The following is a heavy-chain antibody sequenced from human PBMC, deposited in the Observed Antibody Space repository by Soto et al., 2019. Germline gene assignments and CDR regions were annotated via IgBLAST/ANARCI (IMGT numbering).Heavy chain of an antibody. J-gene: IGHJ4*02. Sequence: GHSLKVACKPSGYTVTSYGISGVRQAPGQGLEWMGRISPIIGEANYAQKFQRRVTITADKSTSTAYMELSSLRSEDTAVYYCARGYCSGGSCYLYDYWGQGTLVTVSS. CDR3: ARGYCSGGSCYLYDY. D-gene: IGHD2-15*01. V-gene: IGHV1-69*04. CDR2: ISPIIGEA. CDR1: GYTVTSYG.